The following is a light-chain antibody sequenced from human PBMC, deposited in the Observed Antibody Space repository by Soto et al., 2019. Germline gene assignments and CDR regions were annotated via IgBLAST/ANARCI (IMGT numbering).Light chain of an antibody. Sequence: DVQMTESPSSLSAAIVGRVTITFRASQTISSWLAWYQQKPGKAPNLLIYKASSLESGVPSRFSGSGSGTEFTLTISSLQPDDFATYYCQHYNTYSPTFGQGTKVDIK. V-gene: IGKV1-5*03. CDR1: QTISSW. CDR3: QHYNTYSPT. CDR2: KAS. J-gene: IGKJ1*01.